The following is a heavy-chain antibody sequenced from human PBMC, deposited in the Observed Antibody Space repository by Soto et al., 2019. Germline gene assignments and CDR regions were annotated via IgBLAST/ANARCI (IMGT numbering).Heavy chain of an antibody. CDR3: ARHRFSRSGYDFDY. V-gene: IGHV4-59*08. CDR2: IYYSGST. J-gene: IGHJ4*02. D-gene: IGHD5-12*01. Sequence: TSETLSLTCTVSGGSISSYYWSWIRQPPGKGLEWIGYIYYSGSTNYNPSLKSRVTISVDTSKNQFSLKLSSATAADTAVYYCARHRFSRSGYDFDYWGQGTLVTVSS. CDR1: GGSISSYY.